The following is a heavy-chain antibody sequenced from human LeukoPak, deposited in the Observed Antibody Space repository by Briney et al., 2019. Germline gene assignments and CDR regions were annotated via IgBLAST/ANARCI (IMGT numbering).Heavy chain of an antibody. V-gene: IGHV4-59*01. CDR2: IYYSGST. J-gene: IGHJ4*02. CDR1: GGSISSYY. CDR3: AREGVYGIIDY. Sequence: SGTLSLTCTVSGGSISSYYWSWLRQPPGKGLEWIGYIYYSGSTNYNPSLKSRVTISVDTSKNQFSLKLSSVTAADTAVYYCAREGVYGIIDYWGQGTLVTVSS. D-gene: IGHD1-1*01.